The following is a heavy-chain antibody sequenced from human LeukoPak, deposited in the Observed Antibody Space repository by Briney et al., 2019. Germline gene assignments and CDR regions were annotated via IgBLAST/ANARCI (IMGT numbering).Heavy chain of an antibody. D-gene: IGHD6-13*01. CDR3: ARDPPPDSWTFDY. J-gene: IGHJ4*02. V-gene: IGHV3-33*01. CDR1: GFTFSSYG. Sequence: GRSLRLSCAASGFTFSSYGMHWVRQAPGKGLEWVAVIWYDGSNKYYADSVKGRFTISRDNSKNTLYLQMNSLRAEDTAVYYCARDPPPDSWTFDYWGQGTLVTVSS. CDR2: IWYDGSNK.